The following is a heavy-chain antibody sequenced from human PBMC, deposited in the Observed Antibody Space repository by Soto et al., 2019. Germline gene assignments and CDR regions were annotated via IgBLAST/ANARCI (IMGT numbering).Heavy chain of an antibody. CDR3: ANSFGLPTWDSSGHDSACFQY. Sequence: QITLKESGPTLVKPTQTLTLTCTFSGFSLSTNGVGVGWIRQPPGKALEWLALIYWDDDKRYSPSLKSRLTITSDTSKNHVVLTRTNMDPVDTATYSCANSFGLPTWDSSGHDSACFQYWGQGTLVTVSS. CDR1: GFSLSTNGVG. D-gene: IGHD3-22*01. J-gene: IGHJ1*01. V-gene: IGHV2-5*02. CDR2: IYWDDDK.